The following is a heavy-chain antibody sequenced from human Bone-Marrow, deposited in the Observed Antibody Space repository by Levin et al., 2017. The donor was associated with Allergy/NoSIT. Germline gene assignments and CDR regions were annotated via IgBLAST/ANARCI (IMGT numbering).Heavy chain of an antibody. CDR3: RARHY. CDR2: IYSAGDT. Sequence: TGGSLRLSCAVSGFTVSNNYMSWVRQAPGKGLEWVSFIYSAGDTYYADSVKGRFTISRDKSENTLFLQMDSLRADDTAVYYCRARHYWGQGTLVTVSS. CDR1: GFTVSNNY. D-gene: IGHD5-12*01. V-gene: IGHV3-53*01. J-gene: IGHJ4*02.